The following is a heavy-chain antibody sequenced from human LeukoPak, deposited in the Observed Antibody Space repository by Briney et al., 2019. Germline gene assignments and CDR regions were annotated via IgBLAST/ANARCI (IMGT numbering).Heavy chain of an antibody. CDR2: ISGSGGST. CDR3: AKVRTYYYDSSGKPFFDY. D-gene: IGHD3-22*01. Sequence: GGSLSLSCAASGFTFSSYAMSWVRQAPGKGLEWVSAISGSGGSTYYADSVKGRFTISRDNSKNTLYLQMNSLRAEDTAVYYCAKVRTYYYDSSGKPFFDYWGQGTLVTVSS. J-gene: IGHJ4*02. CDR1: GFTFSSYA. V-gene: IGHV3-23*01.